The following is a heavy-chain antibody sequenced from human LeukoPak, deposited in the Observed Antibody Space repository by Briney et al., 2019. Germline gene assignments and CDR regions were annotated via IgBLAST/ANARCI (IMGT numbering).Heavy chain of an antibody. CDR1: GHSFTSYW. CDR3: ARHIWGGYCSSTSCYLAAFDI. J-gene: IGHJ3*02. D-gene: IGHD2-2*01. CDR2: IYPGDSDT. V-gene: IGHV5-51*01. Sequence: GESLKISCKGSGHSFTSYWIGWVRQMPGKGLEWMGIIYPGDSDTRYSPSFQVQVTISADKSISTAYLQWSSLKASDTAMYYCARHIWGGYCSSTSCYLAAFDIWGQGTMVTVSS.